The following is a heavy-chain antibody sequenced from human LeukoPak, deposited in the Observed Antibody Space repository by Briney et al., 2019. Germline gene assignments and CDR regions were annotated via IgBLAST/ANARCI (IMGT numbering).Heavy chain of an antibody. CDR3: VGDTAMVGYFDY. CDR1: GGSISSYY. J-gene: IGHJ4*02. Sequence: SETLSLTCTVSGGSISSYYLSWIRQPPGKGLEWIGYIYYSGSTNYNPSLKSRVTISVDTFKQQLSRKLSADTAVDTAVYYCVGDTAMVGYFDYWGQGTLVTVCS. CDR2: IYYSGST. D-gene: IGHD5-18*01. V-gene: IGHV4-59*08.